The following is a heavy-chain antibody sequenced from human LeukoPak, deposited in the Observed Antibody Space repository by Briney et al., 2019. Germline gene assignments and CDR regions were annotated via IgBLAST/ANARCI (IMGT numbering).Heavy chain of an antibody. Sequence: ASVKVSCNSSGYTFTSYYMHWVRQAPGQGLEWMGIINPSGGSTSYAQKFQGRVTMTRDTSTSTVYMELSSLRSEDTAVYYCARESCSSTSCYPWYYYYGMDVWGQGTTVTVSS. D-gene: IGHD2-2*01. J-gene: IGHJ6*02. V-gene: IGHV1-46*01. CDR1: GYTFTSYY. CDR3: ARESCSSTSCYPWYYYYGMDV. CDR2: INPSGGST.